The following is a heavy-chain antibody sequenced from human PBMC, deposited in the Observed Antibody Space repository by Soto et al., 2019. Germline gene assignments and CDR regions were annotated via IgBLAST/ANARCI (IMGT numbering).Heavy chain of an antibody. V-gene: IGHV4-59*01. CDR1: GGSISSYY. J-gene: IGHJ6*02. D-gene: IGHD3-3*01. Sequence: SQTLSLTCTVSGGSISSYYWSWIRQPPGKGLEWIGYIYYSGSTNYNPSLKSRVTISVDTSKNQFSLKLSSVTAADTAVYYCARDKKVVDFWSGPKGPYYYYSGMDVWGQGTTVTVSS. CDR2: IYYSGST. CDR3: ARDKKVVDFWSGPKGPYYYYSGMDV.